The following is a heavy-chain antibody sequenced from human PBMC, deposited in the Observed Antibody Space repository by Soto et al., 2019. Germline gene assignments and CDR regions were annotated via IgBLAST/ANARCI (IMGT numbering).Heavy chain of an antibody. J-gene: IGHJ5*02. D-gene: IGHD5-12*01. Sequence: SETLSLTCSVSGASLISGEHYWSWIRQAPGKGLEWIGLIYYTGITDYNPSLKSRVAISLDTSENHFSLTLSSVTAADTAVYYSARGEGGYDYPDCFDPWGQGTLVTVSS. CDR3: ARGEGGYDYPDCFDP. CDR1: GASLISGEHY. V-gene: IGHV4-30-4*01. CDR2: IYYTGIT.